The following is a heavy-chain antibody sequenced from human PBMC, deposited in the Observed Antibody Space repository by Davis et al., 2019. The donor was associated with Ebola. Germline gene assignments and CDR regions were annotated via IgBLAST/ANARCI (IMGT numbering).Heavy chain of an antibody. CDR2: IKSDGSTK. CDR1: GFSFSRYW. Sequence: GESLKISCAASGFSFSRYWMHWVRQAPGKGLVWVSRIKSDGSTKSYADSVKGRFTISRGNAKNTLFLQMNSLRAEDTAVYYCARDGENYSDLDYWGQGTLVTVSS. CDR3: ARDGENYSDLDY. J-gene: IGHJ4*02. D-gene: IGHD3-10*01. V-gene: IGHV3-74*01.